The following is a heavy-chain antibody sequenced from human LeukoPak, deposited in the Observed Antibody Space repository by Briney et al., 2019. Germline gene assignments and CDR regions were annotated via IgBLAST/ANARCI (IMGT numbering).Heavy chain of an antibody. CDR1: GGSISSSHYY. CDR2: IYYSGST. D-gene: IGHD6-13*01. V-gene: IGHV4-39*02. Sequence: PSETLSLTCTVSGGSISSSHYYWGWIRQPPGKGLEWIGSIYYSGSTYYNPSLKSRVTISVETSKNQFSLKLSPVTAADTAVYYCARDLGLSYPRYSPPDYWGQGTLVTVSS. J-gene: IGHJ4*02. CDR3: ARDLGLSYPRYSPPDY.